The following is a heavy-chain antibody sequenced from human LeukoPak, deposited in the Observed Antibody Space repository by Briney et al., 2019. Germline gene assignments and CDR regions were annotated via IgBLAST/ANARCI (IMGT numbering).Heavy chain of an antibody. CDR3: ARDRDIVVVVASYSGFDY. Sequence: GGSLRLSCVASGFSHSSYWMSWVRQAPGKGLEWVAVISYDGSNKYYADSVKGRFTISRDNSKNTLYLQMNSLRAEDTAVYYCARDRDIVVVVASYSGFDYWGQGTLVTVSS. CDR1: GFSHSSYW. J-gene: IGHJ4*02. CDR2: ISYDGSNK. D-gene: IGHD2-15*01. V-gene: IGHV3-30-3*01.